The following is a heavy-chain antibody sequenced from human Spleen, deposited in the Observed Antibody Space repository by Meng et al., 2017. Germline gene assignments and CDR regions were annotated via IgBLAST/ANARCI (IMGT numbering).Heavy chain of an antibody. CDR1: GGSISSGGYY. J-gene: IGHJ5*02. D-gene: IGHD5-18*01. V-gene: IGHV4-31*01. Sequence: QVHLPEAGPGLVQPSQPLHLTCTVSGGSISSGGYYWSWIRQHPGKGLEWIGYFYYSGSTYYNPSLKSLVTISLDTSKNQFSLKLSSVTAADTAVYYCARDLSGYGWFDPWGQGTLVTVSS. CDR3: ARDLSGYGWFDP. CDR2: FYYSGST.